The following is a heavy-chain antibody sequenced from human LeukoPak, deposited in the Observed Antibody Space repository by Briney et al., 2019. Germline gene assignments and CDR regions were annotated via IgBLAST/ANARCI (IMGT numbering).Heavy chain of an antibody. CDR2: MDQTGSQK. D-gene: IGHD1-1*01. V-gene: IGHV3-7*01. J-gene: IGHJ4*02. CDR3: AIWTSGNY. Sequence: GGSLRLSCADSQFTFNGSWMNWVRQAPGKGLEWVANMDQTGSQKRYVDSVRGRFTISKDNPGASLYLDMHSLRAEDTAIYYCAIWTSGNYWGQGTLVSLSS. CDR1: QFTFNGSW.